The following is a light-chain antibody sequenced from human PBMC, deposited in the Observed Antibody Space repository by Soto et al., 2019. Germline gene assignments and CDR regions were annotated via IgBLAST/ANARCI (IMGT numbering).Light chain of an antibody. V-gene: IGKV3-20*01. J-gene: IGKJ5*01. Sequence: EIVLTQSPGTLSLYPGERATLSCRASQSVSSSYLAWYQQKPGQAPRLLIYGASSRATGIPDRFSGSGSGTDFTLTISRLEAEDFAVYYCQQYDSSPITFGQGTRLEIK. CDR1: QSVSSSY. CDR3: QQYDSSPIT. CDR2: GAS.